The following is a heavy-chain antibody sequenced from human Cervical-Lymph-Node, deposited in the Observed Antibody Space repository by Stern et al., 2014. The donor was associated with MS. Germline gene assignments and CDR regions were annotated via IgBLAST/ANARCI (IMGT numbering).Heavy chain of an antibody. CDR1: GFTFSSYG. D-gene: IGHD5-18*01. J-gene: IGHJ4*02. V-gene: IGHV3-33*01. CDR3: ARAGGYSYGPRSYYFDY. Sequence: VQLVESGGGVVQPGRSLRLSCAASGFTFSSYGMHWVRQAPGKGMERVAVIWYDGSNKYYADSVKGRFTISRDNSKNTLYLQMNSLRAEDTAVYYCARAGGYSYGPRSYYFDYWGQGTLVTVSS. CDR2: IWYDGSNK.